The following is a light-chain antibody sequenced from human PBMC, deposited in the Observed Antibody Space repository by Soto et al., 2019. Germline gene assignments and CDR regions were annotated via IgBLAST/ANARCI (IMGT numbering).Light chain of an antibody. V-gene: IGKV3-11*01. CDR2: DTS. CDR1: QSVSSY. CDR3: QQRSNWPPLT. J-gene: IGKJ4*01. Sequence: ETVLTQSPAILSLSPGERATLSCRASQSVSSYLAWYQQKPGQAPRLLIYDTSNRATGIPARFSGSGSGTDFTLTISSLEPEDFAVYYCQQRSNWPPLTFGGGTKVEIK.